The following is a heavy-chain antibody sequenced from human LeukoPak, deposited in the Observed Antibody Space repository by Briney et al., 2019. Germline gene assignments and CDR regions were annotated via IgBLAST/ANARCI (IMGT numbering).Heavy chain of an antibody. CDR3: ARDHAAAAAGHAFDI. D-gene: IGHD6-13*01. CDR1: GFTFSSYG. Sequence: GGSLRLSCAASGFTFSSYGMHWVRQAPGKGLEWVSVIYSGGSTYYADSVKGRFTISRDNSKNTLYLQMNSLRAEDTAVYYCARDHAAAAAGHAFDIWGQGTMVTVSS. CDR2: IYSGGST. J-gene: IGHJ3*02. V-gene: IGHV3-53*01.